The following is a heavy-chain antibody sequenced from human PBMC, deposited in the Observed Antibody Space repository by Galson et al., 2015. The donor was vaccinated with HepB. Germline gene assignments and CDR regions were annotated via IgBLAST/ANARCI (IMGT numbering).Heavy chain of an antibody. CDR2: ISYDGSNK. CDR3: AKDGSSGSKPTNWFDP. Sequence: SLRLSCAASGFTFSSYGMHWVRQAPGKGLEWVAVISYDGSNKYYADSVKGRFTISRDNSKNTLYLQMNSLRAEDTAVYYCAKDGSSGSKPTNWFDPWGQGTLVTVSS. CDR1: GFTFSSYG. D-gene: IGHD1-26*01. J-gene: IGHJ5*02. V-gene: IGHV3-30*18.